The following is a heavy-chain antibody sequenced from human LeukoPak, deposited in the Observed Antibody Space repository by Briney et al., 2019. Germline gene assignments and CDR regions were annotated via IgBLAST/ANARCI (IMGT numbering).Heavy chain of an antibody. CDR1: GGSISSSSYY. Sequence: SETLSLTCTVSGGSISSSSYYWGWIRQPPGKGLEWIGSIYYSGSTYYNPSLKSRVTISVDTSKNQFSLKLSSVTAADTAVYYCARVSYGSPARFDPWGQGTLVTVSS. V-gene: IGHV4-39*07. CDR2: IYYSGST. J-gene: IGHJ5*02. CDR3: ARVSYGSPARFDP. D-gene: IGHD5-18*01.